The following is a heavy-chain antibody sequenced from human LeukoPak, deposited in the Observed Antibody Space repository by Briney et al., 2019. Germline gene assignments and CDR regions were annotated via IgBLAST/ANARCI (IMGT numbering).Heavy chain of an antibody. J-gene: IGHJ6*02. Sequence: GASVKVSCKASGYTFTSYGISWVRQAPGQGLEWMGWISAYNGNTNYAQKLQGRVTMTTDTSTSTAYMELRSLRSDDTAVYYCARDTHGTYSSSWYYYYYGMDVWGQGTTVTVSS. V-gene: IGHV1-18*01. CDR3: ARDTHGTYSSSWYYYYYGMDV. CDR2: ISAYNGNT. D-gene: IGHD6-13*01. CDR1: GYTFTSYG.